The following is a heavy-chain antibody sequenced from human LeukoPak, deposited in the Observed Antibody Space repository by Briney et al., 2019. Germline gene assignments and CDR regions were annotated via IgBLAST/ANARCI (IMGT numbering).Heavy chain of an antibody. V-gene: IGHV3-30*18. CDR1: GFTFSSYG. Sequence: GRSLRLSCAASGFTFSSYGMHWVRQAPGKGLEWVAVISYDGSNKYYADSVKGRFTISRDNSKNTLYLQMNSLRAEDTAVYYCAKDYGGSAHRFDYWGQGTLVTVSS. D-gene: IGHD4-23*01. CDR2: ISYDGSNK. J-gene: IGHJ4*02. CDR3: AKDYGGSAHRFDY.